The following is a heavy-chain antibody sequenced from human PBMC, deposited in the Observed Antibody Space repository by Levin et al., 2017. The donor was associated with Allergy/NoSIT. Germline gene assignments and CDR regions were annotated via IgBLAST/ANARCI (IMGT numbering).Heavy chain of an antibody. CDR2: ISWNSGSI. Sequence: LSLTCAASGFTFDDYAMHWVRQAPGKGLEWVSGISWNSGSIGYADSVKGRFTISRDNAKNSLYLQMNSLRTEDTALYYCARDNIGLPDAFDIWGEGTMVIVSS. V-gene: IGHV3-9*01. CDR1: GFTFDDYA. J-gene: IGHJ3*02. D-gene: IGHD3-10*01. CDR3: ARDNIGLPDAFDI.